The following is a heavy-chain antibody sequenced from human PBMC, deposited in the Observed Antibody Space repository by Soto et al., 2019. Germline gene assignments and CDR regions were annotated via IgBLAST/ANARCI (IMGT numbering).Heavy chain of an antibody. J-gene: IGHJ4*02. Sequence: SQTLSLTCAISGDSVSGNSAAWSWIRQSPSRGLEWLGRTYYRSKWYNDYAVSVKSRITVTPDTSKNQFSLHLNSVTPEDTAVYXCAREFPYYESSDSYFDYWGQGALVTSPQ. V-gene: IGHV6-1*01. CDR1: GDSVSGNSAA. D-gene: IGHD3-16*01. CDR3: AREFPYYESSDSYFDY. CDR2: TYYRSKWYN.